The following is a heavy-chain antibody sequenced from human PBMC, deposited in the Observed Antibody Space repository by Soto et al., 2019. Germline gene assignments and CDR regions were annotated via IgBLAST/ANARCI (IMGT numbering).Heavy chain of an antibody. CDR1: RFTFGGYA. J-gene: IGHJ4*02. D-gene: IGHD2-21*02. CDR2: ITGNAANT. CDR3: AKAARDCGGDCYSSYFDS. V-gene: IGHV3-23*01. Sequence: GGSLRLSGSASRFTFGGYAMSWVRQAPGKGLEWVSGITGNAANTVYADSVKGRFTISRDNSKNALYLQLNSLRAEDTAVYFCAKAARDCGGDCYSSYFDSWGQGALVTVYS.